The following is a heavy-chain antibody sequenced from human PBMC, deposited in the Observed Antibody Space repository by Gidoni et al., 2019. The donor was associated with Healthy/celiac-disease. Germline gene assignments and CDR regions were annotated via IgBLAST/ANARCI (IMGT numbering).Heavy chain of an antibody. V-gene: IGHV4-61*02. D-gene: IGHD4-17*01. Sequence: QVQLQESGPGLVKPSQTLSLTCTVSGGSISSGSYYWSWIRQPAGKGLEWIGRIYTSGSTNYNPSLKSRVTISVDTSKNQFSLKLSSVTAADTAVYYCARDLGRTTGLDYWGQGTLVTVSS. J-gene: IGHJ4*02. CDR2: IYTSGST. CDR1: GGSISSGSYY. CDR3: ARDLGRTTGLDY.